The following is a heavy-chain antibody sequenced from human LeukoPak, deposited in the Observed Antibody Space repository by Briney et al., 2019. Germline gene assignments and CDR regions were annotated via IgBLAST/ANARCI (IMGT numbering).Heavy chain of an antibody. CDR1: GGSFSGYY. CDR2: INHSGST. Sequence: SEPLSLTCAVYGGSFSGYYWSWIRQPPGKGLEWIGEINHSGSTNYNPSLKSRVTISVDTSKNQFSLKLSSVTAADTAVYYCARPSYCSSTSCYKGVYFQHWGQGTLVTVSS. D-gene: IGHD2-2*02. J-gene: IGHJ1*01. V-gene: IGHV4-34*01. CDR3: ARPSYCSSTSCYKGVYFQH.